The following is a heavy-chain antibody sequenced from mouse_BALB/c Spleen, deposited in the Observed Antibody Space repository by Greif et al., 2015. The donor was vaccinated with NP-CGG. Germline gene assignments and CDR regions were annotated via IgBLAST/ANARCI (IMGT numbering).Heavy chain of an antibody. D-gene: IGHD2-4*01. J-gene: IGHJ3*01. CDR3: ARDGLDYGQAWFAY. CDR1: GYTFSSYW. V-gene: IGHV1-9*01. CDR2: ILPGSGST. Sequence: QVQLQQSGAELMKPGASVKISCKATGYTFSSYWIEWVKQRPGHGLEWIGEILPGSGSTNYNEKFKGKATFTADTSSNTAYMQLSSLTSEDSAVYYCARDGLDYGQAWFAYWGQGTLVTVSA.